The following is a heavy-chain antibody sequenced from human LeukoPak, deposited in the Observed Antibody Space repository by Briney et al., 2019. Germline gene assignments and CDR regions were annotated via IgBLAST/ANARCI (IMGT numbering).Heavy chain of an antibody. CDR2: ISAYNGNT. V-gene: IGHV1-18*01. J-gene: IGHJ6*02. Sequence: GASVKVSCKASGYTFTSYGISWVRQAPGQGLEWMGWISAYNGNTNYAQKLQGRVTMTTDTSTSTAYMELRSLRSDDTAVHYCARDSGSYAPRRYYYYGMDVWGQGTTVTVSS. D-gene: IGHD1-26*01. CDR3: ARDSGSYAPRRYYYYGMDV. CDR1: GYTFTSYG.